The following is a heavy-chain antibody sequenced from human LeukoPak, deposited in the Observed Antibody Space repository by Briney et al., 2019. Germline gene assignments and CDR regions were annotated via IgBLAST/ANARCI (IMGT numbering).Heavy chain of an antibody. CDR3: ARLRGWPEPNWFDP. J-gene: IGHJ5*02. Sequence: SETLSLNCAVNGGSFSGYYWSWIRQPPGKWLEWIGEINHSGSTNYNPSLKSRVTISVDTSKNQFSLKLSSVTAADTAVYYCARLRGWPEPNWFDPWGQGTLVTVSS. CDR2: INHSGST. D-gene: IGHD1-14*01. V-gene: IGHV4-34*01. CDR1: GGSFSGYY.